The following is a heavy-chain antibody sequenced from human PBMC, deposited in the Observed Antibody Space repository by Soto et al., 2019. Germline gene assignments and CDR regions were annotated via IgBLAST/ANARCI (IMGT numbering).Heavy chain of an antibody. CDR2: VNHGGTS. D-gene: IGHD2-8*01. Sequence: SETLSLTCAVHGGSFSGYYWDWIRQPPGKGLEWIGEVNHGGTSNYNPSLKSRVSMSVDTSKNQFSLNLSSVTAADTAVYYFARHGRDQAQSPNSWFDPWGQGTLVT. V-gene: IGHV4-34*01. J-gene: IGHJ5*02. CDR1: GGSFSGYY. CDR3: ARHGRDQAQSPNSWFDP.